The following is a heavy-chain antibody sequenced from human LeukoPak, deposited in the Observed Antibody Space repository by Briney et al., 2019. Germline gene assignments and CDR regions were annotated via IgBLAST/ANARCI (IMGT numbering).Heavy chain of an antibody. J-gene: IGHJ4*02. CDR3: ARGDTTLDY. CDR1: GFTFSSYS. Sequence: PGGSLRLSCAASGFTFSSYSMNWVRQAPGKGLEWVSYISSSSSTIYYADSVKGRFTISRDNAKNSLYLQMNSLRAEDTAVYYCARGDTTLDYWGQGTLVTVSS. D-gene: IGHD1-1*01. CDR2: ISSSSSTI. V-gene: IGHV3-48*01.